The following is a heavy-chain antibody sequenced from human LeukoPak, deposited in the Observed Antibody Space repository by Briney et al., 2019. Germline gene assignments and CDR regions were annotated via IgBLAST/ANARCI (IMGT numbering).Heavy chain of an antibody. V-gene: IGHV1-69*13. D-gene: IGHD3-10*01. J-gene: IGHJ6*04. CDR2: IIPMSGTT. Sequence: GPSVKVSCKISGGSFINYGISWVRQAAGQGLEWMGGIIPMSGTTNHAQKFQGRVAISADVSTSTSYMELSNLRSEDTAMYYCARDAGTLYYDSGSYYNVAGGGMDVWGKGTTVTVSS. CDR3: ARDAGTLYYDSGSYYNVAGGGMDV. CDR1: GGSFINYG.